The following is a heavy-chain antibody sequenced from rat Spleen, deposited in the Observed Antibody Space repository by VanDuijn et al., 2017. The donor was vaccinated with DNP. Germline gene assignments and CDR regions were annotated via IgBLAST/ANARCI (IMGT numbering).Heavy chain of an antibody. Sequence: EVQLVESGGGLVQPGRSLKLSCVVSGLTFNNYWMTWIRQAPGKGLEWVASITNTGGSTFYPDSVRGRFTISRDNAKSTLYLQMNSLRSEDTATYFCTTNWENDYWGQGVMVTVSS. CDR1: GLTFNNYW. J-gene: IGHJ2*01. V-gene: IGHV5-31*01. CDR3: TTNWENDY. D-gene: IGHD5-1*01. CDR2: ITNTGGST.